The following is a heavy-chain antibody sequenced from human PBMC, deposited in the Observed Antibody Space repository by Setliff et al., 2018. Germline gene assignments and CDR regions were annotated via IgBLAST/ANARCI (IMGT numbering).Heavy chain of an antibody. Sequence: KPSETLSLTCTVSGGSISCGGYYWSWIRLHPGKGLEWIGYIYYSGSTYYNPSLKSRVTISVDTSKNQFSLKLSSVTAADTAVYYCARRIIVVVPAAMDYFDYWGQGTLVTVSS. V-gene: IGHV4-31*03. J-gene: IGHJ4*02. D-gene: IGHD2-2*01. CDR3: ARRIIVVVPAAMDYFDY. CDR2: IYYSGST. CDR1: GGSISCGGYY.